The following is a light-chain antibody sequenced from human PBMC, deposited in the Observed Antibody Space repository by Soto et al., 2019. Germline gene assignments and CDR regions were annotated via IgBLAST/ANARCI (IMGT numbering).Light chain of an antibody. J-gene: IGLJ2*01. Sequence: QSALTQPASVSGSPGQSITISCTGTSSDVGGYNYVSWYQQHPGKAPKLMIYEVSNRPSGVSNRFSGSKSGNTASLTISGLQAEDAADYYCISYTRSSTQCVFGGGTKVTVL. CDR3: ISYTRSSTQCV. V-gene: IGLV2-14*01. CDR1: SSDVGGYNY. CDR2: EVS.